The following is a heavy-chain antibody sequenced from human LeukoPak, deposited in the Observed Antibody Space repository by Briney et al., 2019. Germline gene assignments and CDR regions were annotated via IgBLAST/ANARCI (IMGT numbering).Heavy chain of an antibody. CDR1: GFTFSSYW. CDR3: ARVPLYSYGRKPFFDY. D-gene: IGHD5-18*01. CDR2: IKQDGSEK. Sequence: GGSLRLSCAASGFTFSSYWMSWVRQAPGKGLEWVANIKQDGSEKYYVDSVKGRFTISRDNAKNSLYLQMNSLRAEDTAVYYCARVPLYSYGRKPFFDYWGQGTLVTVSS. V-gene: IGHV3-7*01. J-gene: IGHJ4*02.